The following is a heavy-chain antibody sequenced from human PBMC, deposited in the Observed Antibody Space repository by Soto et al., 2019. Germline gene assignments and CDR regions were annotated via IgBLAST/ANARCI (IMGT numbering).Heavy chain of an antibody. Sequence: SETLSLTCPASGGTISSSRYSWLWGEQPPGKDLAWIGYIYHSGNTNYNPSLKRRGTISVGTSKNQYLLKLRSVTAADTTVYYCARCCYYDSSGYYYHTWLDPCGQGTLVTVYS. V-gene: IGHV4-30-2*01. D-gene: IGHD3-22*01. CDR1: GGTISSSRYS. CDR2: IYHSGNT. CDR3: ARCCYYDSSGYYYHTWLDP. J-gene: IGHJ5*02.